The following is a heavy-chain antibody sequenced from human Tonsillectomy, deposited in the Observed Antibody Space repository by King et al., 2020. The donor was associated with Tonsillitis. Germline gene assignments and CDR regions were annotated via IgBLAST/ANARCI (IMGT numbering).Heavy chain of an antibody. CDR2: VNHSGGT. D-gene: IGHD2-2*01. CDR3: ARFRTTSNWYFDL. V-gene: IGHV4-34*01. Sequence: VQLQQWGAGLLKPSETLSLTCAVYTGSFSGYYWSWLRQPPGKGLEWIGEVNHSGGTNYNPSLKSRVTISVATSKNQFSLKLSSVTAAATAVYYCARFRTTSNWYFDLWGRGTLVTVSS. J-gene: IGHJ2*01. CDR1: TGSFSGYY.